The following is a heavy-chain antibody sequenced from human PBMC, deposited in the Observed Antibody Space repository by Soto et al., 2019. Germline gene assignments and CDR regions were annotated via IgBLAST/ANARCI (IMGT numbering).Heavy chain of an antibody. CDR2: ISNRGST. J-gene: IGHJ3*01. D-gene: IGHD6-25*01. CDR1: GGSISSYY. CDR3: AGKRLETKHDGFDV. Sequence: SETLSLTCTVSGGSISSYYWTWIRQPPGRGLEWIGYISNRGSTNYNPYLQRRVTISVDTSRNQLSLKLSSVTAGDTAVYYCAGKRLETKHDGFDVWGRGTKVTVSS. V-gene: IGHV4-59*01.